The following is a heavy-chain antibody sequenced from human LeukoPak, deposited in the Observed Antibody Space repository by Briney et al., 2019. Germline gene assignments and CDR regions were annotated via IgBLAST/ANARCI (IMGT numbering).Heavy chain of an antibody. D-gene: IGHD1-26*01. CDR2: ISSSSNYI. CDR1: GFTFSSYS. V-gene: IGHV3-21*04. J-gene: IGHJ4*02. CDR3: AKDRLGALLYFDS. Sequence: GGSLRLSCAASGFTFSSYSMNWVRQAPGKGLEWVSSISSSSNYIYYADSVKGRFTISRDNAKNSLYLQMNSLRAEDTAVYSCAKDRLGALLYFDSWGQGTLVTVSS.